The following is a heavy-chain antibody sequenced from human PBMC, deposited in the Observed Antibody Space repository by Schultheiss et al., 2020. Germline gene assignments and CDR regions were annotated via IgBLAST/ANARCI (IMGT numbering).Heavy chain of an antibody. V-gene: IGHV1-18*01. CDR1: GYTFSNYG. CDR3: ARAGYSGSPFDY. D-gene: IGHD1-26*01. J-gene: IGHJ4*02. CDR2: ISAYNGNT. Sequence: ASVKVSCKASGYTFSNYGISWVRQAPGQGLEWLGWISAYNGNTNYAQKFQGRVIVTTDTSTSTAYMELRSLRSDDTAVYYCARAGYSGSPFDYWGQGTLVTVSS.